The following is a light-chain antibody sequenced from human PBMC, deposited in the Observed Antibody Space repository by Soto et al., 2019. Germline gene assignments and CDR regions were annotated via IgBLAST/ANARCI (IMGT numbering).Light chain of an antibody. CDR3: QQYNNWPPWT. Sequence: IVLTQSPGTLSLSPGERATLSWRASQSVSNNYLAWYQQKPGQAPRLLIYGASTRATGIPARFSGSGSGTEFTLTISSLQSEDFAVYYCQQYNNWPPWTFGQGTKVDIK. J-gene: IGKJ1*01. CDR2: GAS. CDR1: QSVSNN. V-gene: IGKV3-15*01.